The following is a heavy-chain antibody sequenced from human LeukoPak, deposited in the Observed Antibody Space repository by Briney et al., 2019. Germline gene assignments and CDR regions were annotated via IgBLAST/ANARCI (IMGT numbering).Heavy chain of an antibody. CDR2: IYYSGST. CDR1: GGSINSYY. D-gene: IGHD2-2*01. Sequence: SETLSLTCTVSGGSINSYYWSWIRQPPGKGLEWIGYIYYSGSTNYNPSLKSRVTISVDTSKNQFSLKLSSVTAADTAVYYCARSSCSSTSCWRGYFDYWGQGTLVTVSS. CDR3: ARSSCSSTSCWRGYFDY. J-gene: IGHJ4*02. V-gene: IGHV4-59*01.